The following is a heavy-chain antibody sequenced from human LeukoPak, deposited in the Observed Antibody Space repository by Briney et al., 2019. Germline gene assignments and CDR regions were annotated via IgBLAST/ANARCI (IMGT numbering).Heavy chain of an antibody. CDR3: ASGEITLVRGASYYFDY. CDR1: GGSISSYY. CDR2: IYYSGST. D-gene: IGHD3-10*01. J-gene: IGHJ4*02. Sequence: PSETLSLTCTVSGGSISSYYWSWIRQPPGKGLEWIGYIYYSGSTNYNPSLKSRATISIDTSKNQFSLKLTSVTAADTAVYYCASGEITLVRGASYYFDYWGQGTLVTVSS. V-gene: IGHV4-59*01.